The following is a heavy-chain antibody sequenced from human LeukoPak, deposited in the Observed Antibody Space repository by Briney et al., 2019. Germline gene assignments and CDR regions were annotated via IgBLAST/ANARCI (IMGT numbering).Heavy chain of an antibody. Sequence: GGSLRLSCAASGFTFSSYAMRWVRQAPGKGLEWVSAISGSGGSTYYADSVKDRFTISRDNSKTTLYLQMNSLRAEDTAVYYCAKDLLYRYFDYWGQGTLVTVSS. CDR2: ISGSGGST. CDR1: GFTFSSYA. D-gene: IGHD2-8*01. J-gene: IGHJ4*02. CDR3: AKDLLYRYFDY. V-gene: IGHV3-23*01.